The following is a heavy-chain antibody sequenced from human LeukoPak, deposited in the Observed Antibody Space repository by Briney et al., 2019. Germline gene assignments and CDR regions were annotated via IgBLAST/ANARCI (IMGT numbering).Heavy chain of an antibody. CDR3: ASGGENYGDYYFDY. D-gene: IGHD4-17*01. V-gene: IGHV4-38-2*02. CDR2: INHSGST. Sequence: PSETLSLTCTVSGYSISSGYFWGWIRQPPGKGLEWIGEINHSGSTNYNPSLKSRVTISVDTSKNQFSLKLSSVTAADTAVYYCASGGENYGDYYFDYWGQGTLVTVSS. J-gene: IGHJ4*02. CDR1: GYSISSGYF.